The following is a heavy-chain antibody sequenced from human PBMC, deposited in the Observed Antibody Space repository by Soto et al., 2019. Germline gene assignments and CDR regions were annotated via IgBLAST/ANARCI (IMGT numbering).Heavy chain of an antibody. Sequence: QVQLVQSGAEVKKPGASVKVSCNTSGYTFTGYYIYWVRQAPGQGLEWMGWINPHSSGTDSSQKFQGRVTMTRDTSISTAYMELSRLRSDDTAVYYWAGTSCSSTTCPTTYWGQGTLVTVSS. CDR1: GYTFTGYY. V-gene: IGHV1-2*02. J-gene: IGHJ4*02. CDR2: INPHSSGT. D-gene: IGHD2-2*01. CDR3: AGTSCSSTTCPTTY.